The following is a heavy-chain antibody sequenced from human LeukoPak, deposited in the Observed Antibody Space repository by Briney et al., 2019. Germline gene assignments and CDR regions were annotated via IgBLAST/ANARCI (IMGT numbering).Heavy chain of an antibody. CDR3: ARARYFDWLLTYFDY. CDR2: IFYSGST. V-gene: IGHV4-59*01. Sequence: SETLSLTCAVSGGSLSTYYWSWIRQPPGKGLEWIGYIFYSGSTNFNPSPKSRVTISVDTSKNQFSLKLTSVTAADTAIYYCARARYFDWLLTYFDYWGQGTLVTVSS. D-gene: IGHD3-9*01. CDR1: GGSLSTYY. J-gene: IGHJ4*02.